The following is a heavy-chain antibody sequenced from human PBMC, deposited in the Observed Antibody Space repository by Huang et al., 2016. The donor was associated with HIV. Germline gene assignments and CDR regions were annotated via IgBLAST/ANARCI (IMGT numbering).Heavy chain of an antibody. Sequence: QVHLVQSGPEVKKPGASVKVSCMASGYNFTSRGLHWVRQAPGQRLDWMGYINPGKVNKKYSPKFQDRGTLTRDISANTAYMQLSRLTSEDTAVYYCASGQRMRESDIVATIPVSWGQGALVTVSS. CDR3: ASGQRMRESDIVATIPVS. V-gene: IGHV1-3*01. J-gene: IGHJ5*02. D-gene: IGHD5-12*01. CDR1: GYNFTSRG. CDR2: INPGKVNK.